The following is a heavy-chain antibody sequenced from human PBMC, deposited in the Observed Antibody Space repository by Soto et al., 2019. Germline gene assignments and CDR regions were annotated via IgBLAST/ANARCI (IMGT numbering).Heavy chain of an antibody. V-gene: IGHV4-59*01. CDR1: GCSISSYY. Sequence: XETLSLTCTVAGCSISSYYWSWIRQPPGKGLEWIGYIYYSGSTNYNPSLKSRVTISVDTSKNQFSLKLSSVTAADTAVYYCARIITILGFDHWGQGTLVTVSS. CDR2: IYYSGST. J-gene: IGHJ5*02. CDR3: ARIITILGFDH. D-gene: IGHD3-3*01.